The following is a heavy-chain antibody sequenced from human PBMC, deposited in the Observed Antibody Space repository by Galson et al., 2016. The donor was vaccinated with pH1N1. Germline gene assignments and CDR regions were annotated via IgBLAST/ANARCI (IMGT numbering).Heavy chain of an antibody. V-gene: IGHV4-4*07. CDR1: GGDSISFYS. CDR3: ARVGAYGDYAPLNNWFNP. CDR2: IYTTGTATGTT. J-gene: IGHJ5*02. Sequence: ETLTLTCTVSGGDSISFYSWNWIRQPAGKGLEWIGRIYTTGTATGTTNYNPSLKRRVTMSVDTSKNQVSLNLSSVTAADTAVYYCARVGAYGDYAPLNNWFNPWGQGTQVTVSS. D-gene: IGHD4-17*01.